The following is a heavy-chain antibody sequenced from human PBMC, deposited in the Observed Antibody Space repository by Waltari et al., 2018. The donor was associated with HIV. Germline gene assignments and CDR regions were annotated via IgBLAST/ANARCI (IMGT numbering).Heavy chain of an antibody. D-gene: IGHD6-19*01. CDR2: NIAYNGNT. CDR3: ARPYSSGWYSDY. V-gene: IGHV1-18*01. J-gene: IGHJ4*02. Sequence: QVQLVQSGAEVKKPGASVKVSCKASGYTFTSYGISWVRQAPGQGLEWSGWNIAYNGNTNSARKLKGRGTMTTDTSTSTAYMELRSLRSDDTAVYYCARPYSSGWYSDYWGQGTLVTVSS. CDR1: GYTFTSYG.